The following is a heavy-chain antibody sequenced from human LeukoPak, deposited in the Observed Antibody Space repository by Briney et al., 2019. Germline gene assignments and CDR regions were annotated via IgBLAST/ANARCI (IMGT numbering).Heavy chain of an antibody. CDR2: TNSNTGAT. Sequence: ASVKVSCKASGYTFTGYYIHWVRQAPGQGLEWMGWTNSNTGATHYAQKFQGRVTMTRDTSISTAYMELSRLRSDDTAVYYCARGRSTENFDYWGQGTLVIVSS. V-gene: IGHV1-2*02. CDR3: ARGRSTENFDY. J-gene: IGHJ4*02. CDR1: GYTFTGYY. D-gene: IGHD4-17*01.